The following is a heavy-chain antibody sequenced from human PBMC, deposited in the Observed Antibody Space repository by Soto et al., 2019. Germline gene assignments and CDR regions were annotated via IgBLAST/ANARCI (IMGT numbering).Heavy chain of an antibody. V-gene: IGHV1-8*01. Sequence: QVQLVQSGAEVKKPGASVKVSCKASGYTFTSYDVNWVRQATGQGLEWMGWMNPNSGNTDYAQKFQGRVTVTTDTAISTAYMELSSLRSEDTAVYYCARVGRSRITVFWWRRDYYYMDVWGKGTTVTVSS. J-gene: IGHJ6*03. CDR1: GYTFTSYD. CDR3: ARVGRSRITVFWWRRDYYYMDV. D-gene: IGHD3-3*01. CDR2: MNPNSGNT.